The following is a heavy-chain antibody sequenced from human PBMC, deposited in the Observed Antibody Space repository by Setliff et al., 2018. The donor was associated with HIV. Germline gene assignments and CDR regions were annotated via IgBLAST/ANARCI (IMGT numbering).Heavy chain of an antibody. J-gene: IGHJ5*01. D-gene: IGHD1-7*01. V-gene: IGHV4-59*10. Sequence: SETLSLTCAVYGGSFSAYYWIWIRQPAGKGLEWIGHVYTTGGTNYNPSLESRVTISVDTSKNQFSLKLNSVTAADTAVYYCARVRLELRQYWFDSWGQGSPVTVSS. CDR1: GGSFSAYY. CDR3: ARVRLELRQYWFDS. CDR2: VYTTGGT.